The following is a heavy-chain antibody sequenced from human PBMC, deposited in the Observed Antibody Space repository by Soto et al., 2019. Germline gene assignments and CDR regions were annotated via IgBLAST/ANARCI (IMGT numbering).Heavy chain of an antibody. CDR1: GFTFSSYS. D-gene: IGHD3-3*01. CDR3: ARDSITIFGVVIIITLGMDV. Sequence: GGSLRLSCAASGFTFSSYSMNWVRQAPGKGLEWVSYISSSSTIYYADSVKGRFTISRDNAKNSLYLQMNSLRDEDTAVYYCARDSITIFGVVIIITLGMDVWGQGTTVTVSS. V-gene: IGHV3-48*02. J-gene: IGHJ6*02. CDR2: ISSSSTI.